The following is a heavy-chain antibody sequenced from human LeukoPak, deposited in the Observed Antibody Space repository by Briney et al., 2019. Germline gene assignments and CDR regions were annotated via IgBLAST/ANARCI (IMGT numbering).Heavy chain of an antibody. V-gene: IGHV3-21*01. J-gene: IGHJ6*03. Sequence: GGSLRLSCAASGFTFSSYSMNWVRQAPGKGLEWVSSISSSSSYIYYADSVKCRFTISRDNAKNSLYLQMNSLRAEDTAVYYCARVPPLLWFGELSYYYYYMDVWGKGTTVTVSS. D-gene: IGHD3-10*01. CDR2: ISSSSSYI. CDR3: ARVPPLLWFGELSYYYYYMDV. CDR1: GFTFSSYS.